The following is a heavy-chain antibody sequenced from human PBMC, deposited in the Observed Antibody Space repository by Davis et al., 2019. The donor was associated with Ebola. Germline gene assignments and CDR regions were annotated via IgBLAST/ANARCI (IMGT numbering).Heavy chain of an antibody. D-gene: IGHD6-19*01. CDR3: AKSGLAGALFDY. Sequence: PGGSLRLSCAASGFTFSSYGMHWVRQAPGKGLEWVAVISYDGSNKYYADSVKGRFTISRDNSKNTLYLQMNSLRAEDTAVYYCAKSGLAGALFDYWGQGTLVTVSS. J-gene: IGHJ4*02. CDR2: ISYDGSNK. V-gene: IGHV3-30*18. CDR1: GFTFSSYG.